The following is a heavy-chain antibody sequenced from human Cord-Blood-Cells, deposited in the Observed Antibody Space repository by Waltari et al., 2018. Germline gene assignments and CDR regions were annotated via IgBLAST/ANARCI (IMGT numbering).Heavy chain of an antibody. Sequence: QVQLVQSGAEVKQPGASVKVSCKASGYTFTSYGISWVRQAPGQGLEWMGWISAYNGNTNYAQKLQGRVTMTTDTSTSTAYMELRSLRSDDTAVYYCARDGAVWKLTGDRALALWGQGTLVTVSS. CDR3: ARDGAVWKLTGDRALAL. V-gene: IGHV1-18*01. D-gene: IGHD7-27*01. CDR2: ISAYNGNT. J-gene: IGHJ4*02. CDR1: GYTFTSYG.